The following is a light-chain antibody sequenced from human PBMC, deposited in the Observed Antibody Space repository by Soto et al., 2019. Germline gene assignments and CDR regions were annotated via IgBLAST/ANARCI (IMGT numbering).Light chain of an antibody. CDR2: NNN. CDR3: AAWDDDLNGLV. Sequence: QSALTQPPSASGTPRQRITISCSGRTSNIGSNIVSWYHHLPGAAPKLLIYNNNQRPSGVPDRFFASKSGTSASLAISGLQPEDESHYYCAAWDDDLNGLVFGGGTKVTVL. V-gene: IGLV1-44*01. J-gene: IGLJ3*02. CDR1: TSNIGSNI.